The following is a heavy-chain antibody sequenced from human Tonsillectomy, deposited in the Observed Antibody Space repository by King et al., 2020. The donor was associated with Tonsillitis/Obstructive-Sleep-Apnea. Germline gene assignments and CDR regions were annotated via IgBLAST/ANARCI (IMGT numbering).Heavy chain of an antibody. CDR3: ASGAYYDFWSGYYLFYFDY. Sequence: PLQESGPGLVKPSETLSLTCTVSGGSISSSSYYWGWIRQPPGKGLEWIGSIYYSGSTYYNPSLKSRVTISVDTSKNQFSLKLSSVTAADTAVYYCASGAYYDFWSGYYLFYFDYWGQGTLVTVSS. D-gene: IGHD3-3*01. CDR2: IYYSGST. J-gene: IGHJ4*02. V-gene: IGHV4-39*01. CDR1: GGSISSSSYY.